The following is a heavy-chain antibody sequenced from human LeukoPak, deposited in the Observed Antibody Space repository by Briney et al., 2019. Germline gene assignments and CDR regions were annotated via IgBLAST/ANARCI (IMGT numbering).Heavy chain of an antibody. V-gene: IGHV4-59*01. CDR1: GGSISSYY. D-gene: IGHD2-2*01. J-gene: IGHJ6*03. CDR3: ASLGTRDYYYYYMDV. CDR2: IYYSGST. Sequence: SETLSLTCTVSGGSISSYYWSWIRQPPGKGLEWIGYIYYSGSTNYNPSLKSRVTISVDTSKNQFSLKLSSVTAADTAVYYCASLGTRDYYYYYMDVWGKGTTVTVSS.